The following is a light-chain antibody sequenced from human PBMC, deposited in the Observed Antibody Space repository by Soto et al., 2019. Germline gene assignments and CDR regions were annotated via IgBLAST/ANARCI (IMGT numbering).Light chain of an antibody. CDR3: QQYGSSIT. Sequence: EIVLTQSPGTLSLSPCERATLSCSASQSVSSSYLSWYQQKPGQAPRLLIYGASSRATGIPDRFSGSGSGTDFTLTISRLEPEDFAVYYCQQYGSSITFGQGTRLEIK. J-gene: IGKJ5*01. V-gene: IGKV3-20*01. CDR2: GAS. CDR1: QSVSSSY.